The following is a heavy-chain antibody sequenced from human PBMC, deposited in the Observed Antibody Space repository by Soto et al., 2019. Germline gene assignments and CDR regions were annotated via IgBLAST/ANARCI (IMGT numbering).Heavy chain of an antibody. V-gene: IGHV4-39*01. Sequence: SETLSLTCTVSGGSISSSSYYWGWIRQPPGKGLEWIGSIYYSGSTYYNPSLKSRVTISVDTSKNQFSLKLSSVTAADTAVYYCARRLNWTPRYFDCWGQGTLVTVSS. CDR1: GGSISSSSYY. CDR3: ARRLNWTPRYFDC. CDR2: IYYSGST. D-gene: IGHD1-1*01. J-gene: IGHJ4*02.